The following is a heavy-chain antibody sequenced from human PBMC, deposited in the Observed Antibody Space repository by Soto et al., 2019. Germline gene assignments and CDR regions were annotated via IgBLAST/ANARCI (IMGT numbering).Heavy chain of an antibody. Sequence: QVQLQQWGAGLLKPSETLSLTCAVYGGSFSGYYWSWIRQPPGKGLEWIGEINHSGSTNYNPSLKSRVTISVDSSKNQFSLKLSSVTAVDTAVYYCARAYYYGSGSMFDYWGQGTLVTVSS. CDR2: INHSGST. CDR3: ARAYYYGSGSMFDY. V-gene: IGHV4-34*01. D-gene: IGHD3-10*01. J-gene: IGHJ4*02. CDR1: GGSFSGYY.